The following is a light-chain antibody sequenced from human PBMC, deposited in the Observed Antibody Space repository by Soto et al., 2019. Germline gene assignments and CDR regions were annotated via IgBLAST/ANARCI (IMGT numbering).Light chain of an antibody. CDR2: WAS. CDR1: QGVLYSSNNRNY. Sequence: DIVMTQSPDSLAVSLGERATINCKSSQGVLYSSNNRNYLAWYQQKPGQPPKLLIYWASTRESGVPDRFSGSGSGTDFTLTISSLQAEDVAVYYCQQYYSSPLTFSGGTKVEIK. J-gene: IGKJ4*01. CDR3: QQYYSSPLT. V-gene: IGKV4-1*01.